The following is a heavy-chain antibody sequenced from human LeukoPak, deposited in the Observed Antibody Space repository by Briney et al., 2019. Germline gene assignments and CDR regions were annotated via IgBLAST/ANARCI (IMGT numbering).Heavy chain of an antibody. CDR1: GYTFTSYG. CDR2: ISAYNGNT. Sequence: ASVKVSCKASGYTFTSYGISWVRQAPGQGLEWMGWISAYNGNTDYAQKLQGRVTMTTDTSTSTACMELRSLRSDDTAVYYCARDPRILYYGMDVWGQGTTVTVSS. J-gene: IGHJ6*02. V-gene: IGHV1-18*01. CDR3: ARDPRILYYGMDV.